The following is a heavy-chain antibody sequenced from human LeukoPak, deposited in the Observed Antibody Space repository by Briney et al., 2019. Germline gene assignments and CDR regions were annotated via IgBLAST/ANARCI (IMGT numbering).Heavy chain of an antibody. CDR1: GGSISSYY. CDR2: IYYSEST. Sequence: SETLSLTCTVSGGSISSYYWSWIRQPPGKGLEWIGYIYYSESTNYNPSLKSRVTISVDTTKNQFSQKLISVTAADTAVYYCARQRGTRSSHYYCDGMDVWGQGTTVTVSS. CDR3: ARQRGTRSSHYYCDGMDV. V-gene: IGHV4-59*08. D-gene: IGHD6-6*01. J-gene: IGHJ6*02.